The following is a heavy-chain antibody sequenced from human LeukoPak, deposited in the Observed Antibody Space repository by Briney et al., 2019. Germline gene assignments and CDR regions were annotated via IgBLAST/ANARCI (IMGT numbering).Heavy chain of an antibody. D-gene: IGHD6-13*01. Sequence: GGSLRLSCAASGFTFSGSAMHWVRQASGKRLEWVGRIRSKANSYATAYAASVKGRFTISRDDSKNTAYLQMNSLKTEDTAVYYCARAGYSSSWYLDYWGQGTLVTVSS. CDR3: ARAGYSSSWYLDY. CDR2: IRSKANSYAT. V-gene: IGHV3-73*01. CDR1: GFTFSGSA. J-gene: IGHJ4*02.